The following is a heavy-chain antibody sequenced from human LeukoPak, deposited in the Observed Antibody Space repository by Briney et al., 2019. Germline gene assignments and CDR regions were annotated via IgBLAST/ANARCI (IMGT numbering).Heavy chain of an antibody. V-gene: IGHV1-18*01. CDR2: ISAYNGYT. D-gene: IGHD4-11*01. CDR1: GYTFTNYG. CDR3: ARDKAVTTELTQYFQH. J-gene: IGHJ1*01. Sequence: RASVKVSCKASGYTFTNYGVSWVRQAPGQGLEWMGWISAYNGYTNYAQKFQLRVTMTTDTSTSTAYMELRSLTSDDTAVYYCARDKAVTTELTQYFQHWGQGTLVTVSS.